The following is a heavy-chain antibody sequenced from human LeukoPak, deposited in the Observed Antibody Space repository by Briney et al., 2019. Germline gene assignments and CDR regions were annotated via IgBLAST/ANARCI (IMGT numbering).Heavy chain of an antibody. CDR3: AKDAGAAAGFFDN. J-gene: IGHJ4*02. Sequence: GASLRLSCAASGFTFNSYAMSWVRQAPGKGLEWVSVIDGSGSSTFYVASVKGRFTISRDNSKSTLYLQLHNVRDEDTALYYCAKDAGAAAGFFDNWGQGTLVTVSS. V-gene: IGHV3-23*03. CDR2: IDGSGSST. CDR1: GFTFNSYA. D-gene: IGHD6-13*01.